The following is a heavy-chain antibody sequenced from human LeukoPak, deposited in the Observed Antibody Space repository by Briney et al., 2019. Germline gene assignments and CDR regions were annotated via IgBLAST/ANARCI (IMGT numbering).Heavy chain of an antibody. D-gene: IGHD1-26*01. CDR1: GYTFTIYY. CDR2: INPSGGNT. V-gene: IGHV1-46*01. CDR3: AREQSGGNFDY. J-gene: IGHJ4*02. Sequence: ASVKVSCKASGYTFTIYYIHWVRQAPGQGLEWMGIINPSGGNTNYAQKFQGRVTMTRDTSTSTVYMELSSLRSEDTAVYYCAREQSGGNFDYWGQGTLVTVTS.